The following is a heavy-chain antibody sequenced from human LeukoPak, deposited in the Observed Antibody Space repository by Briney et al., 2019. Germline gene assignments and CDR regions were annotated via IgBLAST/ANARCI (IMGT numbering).Heavy chain of an antibody. CDR1: GFTFSSSA. Sequence: GGSLRLSCAASGFTFSSSAMSWVRQAPGKGLEGVSAISNNGGYTYYADSVQGRFTISRDNSKSTLCLQMNSLRAEDTAVYYCAKQLGYCSDGSCYFPYWGQGTLVTVSS. V-gene: IGHV3-23*01. CDR2: ISNNGGYT. J-gene: IGHJ4*02. CDR3: AKQLGYCSDGSCYFPY. D-gene: IGHD2-15*01.